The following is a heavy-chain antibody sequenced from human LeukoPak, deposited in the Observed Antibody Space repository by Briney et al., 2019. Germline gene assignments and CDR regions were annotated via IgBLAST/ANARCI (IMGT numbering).Heavy chain of an antibody. CDR2: IYSDNT. CDR1: GFTFSSYG. V-gene: IGHV3-23*03. CDR3: AHGAMYQLDY. J-gene: IGHJ4*02. D-gene: IGHD2-2*01. Sequence: GGSLRLSCAASGFTFSSYGMSWVRQAPGKGLEWVSFIYSDNTHYSDSVKGRFTISGDNSRNTLFLQMNSLRAEDTAVYYCAHGAMYQLDYWGQGTLVTVSS.